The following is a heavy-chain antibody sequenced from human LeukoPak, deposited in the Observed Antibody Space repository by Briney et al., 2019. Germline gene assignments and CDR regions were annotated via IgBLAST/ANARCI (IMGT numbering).Heavy chain of an antibody. J-gene: IGHJ4*02. V-gene: IGHV1-69*13. CDR2: IIPIFGTA. CDR1: GGTFSSYA. CDR3: ARSPTIAAAGTGDY. D-gene: IGHD6-13*01. Sequence: ASVKVSCKASGGTFSSYAISWVRQAPGQGLEWMGGIIPIFGTANYAQKFQGRVTITADESTSTAYMELSSLRSEDTAVYYCARSPTIAAAGTGDYWGQGTLVTVSS.